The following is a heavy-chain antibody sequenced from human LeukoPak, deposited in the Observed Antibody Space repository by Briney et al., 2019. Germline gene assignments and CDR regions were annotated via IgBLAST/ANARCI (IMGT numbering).Heavy chain of an antibody. CDR2: ISGSGGST. J-gene: IGHJ4*02. CDR1: GFTFSSYA. CDR3: AKSFGGTTVTTGY. D-gene: IGHD4-17*01. V-gene: IGHV3-23*01. Sequence: GGSLRLSCAASGFTFSSYAMSWVRQAPGKGLEWLSAISGSGGSTYYADSVKGRFTISRDNSKNTLYLQMNSLRAEDTAVYYCAKSFGGTTVTTGYWGQGTLVTVSS.